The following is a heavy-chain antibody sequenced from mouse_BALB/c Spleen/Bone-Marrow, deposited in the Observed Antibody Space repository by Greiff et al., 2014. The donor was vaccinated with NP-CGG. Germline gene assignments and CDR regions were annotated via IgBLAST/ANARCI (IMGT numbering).Heavy chain of an antibody. J-gene: IGHJ1*01. CDR1: GFSLNDYG. D-gene: IGHD2-1*01. CDR3: AKQYGNYDWYFDV. Sequence: VKLMESGPGLVAPSQSLSITCTVSGFSLNDYGVSWIRQPPGKGLEWLGVIWGGGSTYYNSALKSRLSISKDNSKSQVFLKMNSLQTDDTAMYYCAKQYGNYDWYFDVWGAGTTVPVSS. V-gene: IGHV2-6-5*01. CDR2: IWGGGST.